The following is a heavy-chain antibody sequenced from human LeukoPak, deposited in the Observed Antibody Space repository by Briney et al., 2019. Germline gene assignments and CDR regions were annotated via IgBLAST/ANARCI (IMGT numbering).Heavy chain of an antibody. CDR3: ARGTGVVAGNFDC. V-gene: IGHV1-69*05. Sequence: ASVKVSCKASGYTFTSYDINWVRQAPGQGLEWMGGIIPIFGTANYAQKFQGRVTITTDESTSTAYMELSSLRSEDTAVYYCARGTGVVAGNFDCWGQGTLVTVSS. D-gene: IGHD1-14*01. CDR1: GYTFTSYD. J-gene: IGHJ4*02. CDR2: IIPIFGTA.